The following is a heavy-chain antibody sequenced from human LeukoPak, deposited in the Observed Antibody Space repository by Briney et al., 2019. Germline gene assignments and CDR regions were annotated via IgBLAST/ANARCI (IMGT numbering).Heavy chain of an antibody. V-gene: IGHV3-30*03. J-gene: IGHJ4*02. Sequence: GGSLRLSCTASGFAFSTYGMNWVRQAPGKGLEWVAVISYDGSNKYYADSVKGRFTISRDNSKNTLYLQMNSLRAEDTAVYYCARDPEDMVRGTSPDYWGQGTLVTVSS. CDR1: GFAFSTYG. D-gene: IGHD3-10*01. CDR3: ARDPEDMVRGTSPDY. CDR2: ISYDGSNK.